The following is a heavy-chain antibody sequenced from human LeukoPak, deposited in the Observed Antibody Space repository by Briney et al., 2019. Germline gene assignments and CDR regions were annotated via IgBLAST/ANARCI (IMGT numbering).Heavy chain of an antibody. CDR3: ARDGGSNNYWFDP. J-gene: IGHJ5*02. CDR2: INHSGRT. CDR1: GGSFCVYY. D-gene: IGHD4-23*01. V-gene: IGHV4-34*01. Sequence: SETLSLTCALSGGSFCVYYWIWVRQPPGKGLEWIGEINHSGRTNYNPSLKSRVTISLDKSKNQFSLKLSSVAAADTAVYFCARDGGSNNYWFDPWGQGTLVIVSS.